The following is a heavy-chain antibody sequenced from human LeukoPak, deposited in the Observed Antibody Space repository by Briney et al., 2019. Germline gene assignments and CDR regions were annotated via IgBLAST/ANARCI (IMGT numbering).Heavy chain of an antibody. J-gene: IGHJ4*02. Sequence: SETLSLTCTVSGGSISSYYWSWIRQPPGKGLEWIGYIYYSGSTNYNPSLKSRVTISVDTSKNQFSLKLSSVTAADTAVYHCARGFGSGRIDCWGQGTLVTVSS. CDR1: GGSISSYY. V-gene: IGHV4-59*01. D-gene: IGHD6-19*01. CDR3: ARGFGSGRIDC. CDR2: IYYSGST.